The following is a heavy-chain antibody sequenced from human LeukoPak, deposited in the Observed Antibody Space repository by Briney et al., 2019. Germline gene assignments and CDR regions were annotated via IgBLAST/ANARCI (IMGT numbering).Heavy chain of an antibody. CDR3: ARGSRYFLH. J-gene: IGHJ1*01. CDR2: ISSRGRTI. CDR1: GFTFSDYN. Sequence: GGSLRLSCAASGFTFSDYNMTWIRQAPGKGLEWVSHISSRGRTIYHADSVKGRVTISRDNAKNSMYLQMYSLRAEDTAVYYCARGSRYFLHWGQGTLVTVSS. V-gene: IGHV3-11*01.